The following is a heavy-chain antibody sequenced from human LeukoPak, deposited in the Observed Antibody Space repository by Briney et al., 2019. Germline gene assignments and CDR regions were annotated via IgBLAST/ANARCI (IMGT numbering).Heavy chain of an antibody. CDR1: GGSISSYD. D-gene: IGHD1-26*01. CDR2: LYYSGST. J-gene: IGHJ3*02. V-gene: IGHV4-59*01. CDR3: ARRGGSPLGAFDT. Sequence: SETLSLTCTVSGGSISSYDWSWIRQPPGKGLEWIAYLYYSGSTNYNPSLKSRVTISVDTSKNQFSLKLSSVTAADTAVYYCARRGGSPLGAFDTWGQGTMVTVSS.